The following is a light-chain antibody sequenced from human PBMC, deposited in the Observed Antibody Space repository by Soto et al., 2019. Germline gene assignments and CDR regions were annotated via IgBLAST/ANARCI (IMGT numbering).Light chain of an antibody. Sequence: HSALAQPASVSGSPGQSITISCTGTSSDVGAYNYVSWYQQHPGKAPKLIIYEVNNRPSGVSNRFSGSKSGNTASLTISGLQAEDEADYYCSSYSSITTLVVFGGGTKLTVL. J-gene: IGLJ2*01. CDR2: EVN. CDR1: SSDVGAYNY. V-gene: IGLV2-14*01. CDR3: SSYSSITTLVV.